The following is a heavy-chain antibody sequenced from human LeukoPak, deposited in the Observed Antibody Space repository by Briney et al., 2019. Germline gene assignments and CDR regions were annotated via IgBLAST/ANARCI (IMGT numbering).Heavy chain of an antibody. Sequence: GGSLRLSCAASGFTFSSYSMNWVRQAPGKGLEWVPSISSSSSYIYYADSVKGRFTISRDNAKNSLYLQMNSLRAEDTAVYYCARGALGYSYGYFDYWGQGTLVTVSS. CDR1: GFTFSSYS. J-gene: IGHJ4*02. D-gene: IGHD5-18*01. CDR3: ARGALGYSYGYFDY. V-gene: IGHV3-21*01. CDR2: ISSSSSYI.